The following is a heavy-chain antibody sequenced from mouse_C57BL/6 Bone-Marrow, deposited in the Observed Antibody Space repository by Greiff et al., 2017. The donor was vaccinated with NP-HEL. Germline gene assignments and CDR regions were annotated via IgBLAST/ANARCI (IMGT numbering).Heavy chain of an antibody. CDR1: GYTFTRSW. CDR3: GSLTGGFAY. CDR2: IYPSYSDT. D-gene: IGHD4-1*01. J-gene: IGHJ3*01. Sequence: VQLQPPGAELVRPGSSVKLSCKASGYTFTRSWMHWVQPTPLQGLDWICNIYPSYSDTHYNQKFKDKATLTVDKSSSTAYMQLSSLTSEDSAVYYCGSLTGGFAYWGKGTLGTVSA. V-gene: IGHV1-52*01.